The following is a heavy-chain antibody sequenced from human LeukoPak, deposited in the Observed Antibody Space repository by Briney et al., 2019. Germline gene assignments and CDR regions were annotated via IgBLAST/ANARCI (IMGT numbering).Heavy chain of an antibody. CDR3: AKEVVAAPRWFDP. V-gene: IGHV3-23*01. D-gene: IGHD2-15*01. CDR2: ISSGGDST. CDR1: GFAFSSYA. J-gene: IGHJ5*02. Sequence: GGSLRLSCVASGFAFSSYAMTWVRQAPGKGLEWVSTISSGGDSTYYADSVKGRCTISRDNSKNTMYLQMNTLIAEDTAVYYCAKEVVAAPRWFDPWGQGTLVTVS.